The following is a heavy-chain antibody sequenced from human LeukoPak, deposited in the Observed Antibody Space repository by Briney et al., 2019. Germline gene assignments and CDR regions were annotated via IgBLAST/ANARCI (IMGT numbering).Heavy chain of an antibody. CDR1: GFTFSSYA. CDR3: AKDQYYDSSGYYGV. V-gene: IGHV3-23*01. D-gene: IGHD3-22*01. Sequence: GGSLRLSCAASGFTFSSYAMSWVRQAPGKGLEWVSAISGSGGSTYYVDSVKGRFTISRDNSKNTLYLQMNSLRAEDTAVYYCAKDQYYDSSGYYGVWGQGTLVTVSS. J-gene: IGHJ4*02. CDR2: ISGSGGST.